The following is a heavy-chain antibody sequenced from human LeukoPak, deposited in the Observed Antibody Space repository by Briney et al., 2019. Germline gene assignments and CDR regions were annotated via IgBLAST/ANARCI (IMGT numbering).Heavy chain of an antibody. J-gene: IGHJ6*03. Sequence: GGSLRLSCAASGFTFNTYGMSWVRQAPGKGLEWVSSISTSDSYMYYGDSVRGRFTISRDNTRNSVYLHMNSLSPEDTAVYYCAREVLDVDATMTNYYYYMDVWGKGTTVTVSS. D-gene: IGHD5-18*01. CDR3: AREVLDVDATMTNYYYYMDV. CDR2: ISTSDSYM. CDR1: GFTFNTYG. V-gene: IGHV3-21*01.